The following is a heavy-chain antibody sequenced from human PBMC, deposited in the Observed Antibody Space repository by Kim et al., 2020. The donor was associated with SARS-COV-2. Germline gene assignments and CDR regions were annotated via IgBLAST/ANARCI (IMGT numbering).Heavy chain of an antibody. V-gene: IGHV3-23*01. CDR3: ANVAMTIGWYYDF. J-gene: IGHJ4*02. CDR1: GFSSHA. Sequence: GGSLRLSCVASGFSSHAMSWVRQNPGKGLEWVSSIRTSDAATYYADSVKGRFTISRDNSKSTMYLQMNSLRAEDTAIYYCANVAMTIGWYYDFWGQGTLVTVSS. D-gene: IGHD6-19*01. CDR2: IRTSDAAT.